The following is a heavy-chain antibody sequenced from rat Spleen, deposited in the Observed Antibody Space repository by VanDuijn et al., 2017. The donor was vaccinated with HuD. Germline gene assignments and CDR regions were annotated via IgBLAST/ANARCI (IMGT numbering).Heavy chain of an antibody. D-gene: IGHD1-12*01. CDR1: GFTFSNYG. Sequence: EVQLVESGGGLVQPGRSLKLSCAASGFTFSNYGMAWVRQAPKKGLEWVATISYDGSSTYYRDSVKGRFTISRDNAKSTLYLQMDSLRSEDTATYYCARYRDSYGHVGIFDYWGQGVMVTVSS. CDR2: ISYDGSST. J-gene: IGHJ2*01. V-gene: IGHV5-7*01. CDR3: ARYRDSYGHVGIFDY.